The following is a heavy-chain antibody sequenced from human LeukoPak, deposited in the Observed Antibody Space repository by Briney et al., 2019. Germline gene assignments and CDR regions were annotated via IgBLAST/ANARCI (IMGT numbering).Heavy chain of an antibody. Sequence: GGSLRLTCAASGFTFSSYWMSWVRQAPGKGLEWVANIKQDGSEKYYVDSVKGRFTISRDNAKNSLYLQMNSLRAEDTAVYYCARDTRWGGEDFDYWGQGTLVSVSS. D-gene: IGHD2-2*01. V-gene: IGHV3-7*04. CDR3: ARDTRWGGEDFDY. J-gene: IGHJ4*02. CDR1: GFTFSSYW. CDR2: IKQDGSEK.